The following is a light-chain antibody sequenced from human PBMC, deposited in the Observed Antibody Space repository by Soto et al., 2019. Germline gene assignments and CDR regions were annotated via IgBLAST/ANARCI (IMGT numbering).Light chain of an antibody. CDR2: SAS. CDR1: QSISTF. CDR3: QQSYRTPPHP. V-gene: IGKV1-39*01. J-gene: IGKJ4*01. Sequence: DIQMTQSPASLSASVGDRVTITCRASQSISTFLNWYQHKPGKAPKLLIYSASSLESGVPSRFSGGGSGTDFTLTIHSLQPEDFATYCCQQSYRTPPHPFGGGTKVEIK.